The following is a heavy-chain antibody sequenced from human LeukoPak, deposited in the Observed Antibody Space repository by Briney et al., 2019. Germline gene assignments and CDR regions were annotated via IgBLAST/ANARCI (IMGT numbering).Heavy chain of an antibody. CDR2: IYYSGST. Sequence: SETLSLTCTVSGGSISSYYWSWIRQPPGKGLEWIGYIYYSGSTNYNPSLKSRVTISVDTSKNQFSLKLSSVAAADTAVYYCARALRARITGTTASVYGMDVWGQGTTVTVSS. CDR3: ARALRARITGTTASVYGMDV. V-gene: IGHV4-59*01. D-gene: IGHD1-20*01. CDR1: GGSISSYY. J-gene: IGHJ6*02.